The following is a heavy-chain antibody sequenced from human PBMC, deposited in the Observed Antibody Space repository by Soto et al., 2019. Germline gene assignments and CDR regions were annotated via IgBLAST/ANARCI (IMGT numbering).Heavy chain of an antibody. J-gene: IGHJ4*02. V-gene: IGHV4-39*01. D-gene: IGHD1-26*01. CDR3: ARHSSGSRHQGFEY. CDR2: IYDGGNS. CDR1: GGSISSSTSY. Sequence: QLQLQESGPGLVKHSETLSLTCTVSGGSISSSTSYWGWVRQPPGKGLEWIASIYDGGNSHYHPSIRSRVSIAVDTSKNHLSPKLSSVTSADTAVYSGARHSSGSRHQGFEYWCQGTSVTVSS.